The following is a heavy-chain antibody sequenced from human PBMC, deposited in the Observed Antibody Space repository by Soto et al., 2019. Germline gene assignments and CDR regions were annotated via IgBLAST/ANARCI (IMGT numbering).Heavy chain of an antibody. J-gene: IGHJ3*02. Sequence: GASVKVSCKASGYTFTSYGISWVRQAPGQGLEWMGWISAYNGNTNYAQKLQGRVTMTTDTSTSTAYMELRSLRSDDTAVYYCARDYYGSSGYYNDAFDIWGQGTMVTVSS. CDR1: GYTFTSYG. D-gene: IGHD3-22*01. CDR3: ARDYYGSSGYYNDAFDI. V-gene: IGHV1-18*04. CDR2: ISAYNGNT.